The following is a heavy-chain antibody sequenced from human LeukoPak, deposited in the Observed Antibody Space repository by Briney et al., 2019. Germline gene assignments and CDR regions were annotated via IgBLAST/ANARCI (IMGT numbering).Heavy chain of an antibody. D-gene: IGHD3-10*01. J-gene: IGHJ6*02. CDR3: ARRRVRGVFGMDV. CDR2: INHSGST. Sequence: SETLSLTCAVYGGSFSGNYWSWIRQPPGKGLEWIGEINHSGSTNYNPSLKSRVTISVDTSKNQFSLKLSSVTAADTAVYYCARRRVRGVFGMDVWGQGTTVTVSS. V-gene: IGHV4-34*01. CDR1: GGSFSGNY.